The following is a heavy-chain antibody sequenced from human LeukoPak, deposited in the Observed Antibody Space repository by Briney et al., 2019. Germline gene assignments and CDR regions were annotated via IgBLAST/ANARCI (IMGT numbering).Heavy chain of an antibody. Sequence: GGSLRLSCAASGFTFDDYGLSWVRQAPGKGLEWVSGINWNGGSTGYADSVKGRFTISRDNAKSSLYLQMNSLRAEDTALYYCSRDKFGERYGSNWYVDYWGQGTLVTVSS. CDR2: INWNGGST. CDR1: GFTFDDYG. V-gene: IGHV3-20*04. CDR3: SRDKFGERYGSNWYVDY. J-gene: IGHJ4*02. D-gene: IGHD6-13*01.